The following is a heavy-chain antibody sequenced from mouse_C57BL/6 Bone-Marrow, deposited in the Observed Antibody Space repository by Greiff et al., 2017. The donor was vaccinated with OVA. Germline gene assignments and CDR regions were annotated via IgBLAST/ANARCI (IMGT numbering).Heavy chain of an antibody. CDR3: ARHEG. J-gene: IGHJ4*01. CDR1: GFTFSSYG. CDR2: ISSGGSYT. Sequence: EVQLVESGGDLVKPGGSLKLSCAASGFTFSSYGMSWVRQTPDKRLEWVATISSGGSYTYYPDSVKGRFTISRDNAKNTLYLQMSSLKSEDTAMYYCARHEGWGQGTSVTVSS. V-gene: IGHV5-6*01.